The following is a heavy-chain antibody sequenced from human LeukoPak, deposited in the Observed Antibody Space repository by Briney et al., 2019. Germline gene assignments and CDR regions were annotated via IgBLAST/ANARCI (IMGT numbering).Heavy chain of an antibody. CDR1: GFTVSSNH. J-gene: IGHJ4*02. CDR3: AKDLGDGYNYSFDY. Sequence: GGSLRLSCAASGFTVSSNHMTWVRQAPGKGLEWVSEIYTGGLTFYADSVTGRFTISRDNSKNTVYLQMNSLGVEDTAVYYCAKDLGDGYNYSFDYWGQGTLVTVSS. D-gene: IGHD5-24*01. V-gene: IGHV3-53*01. CDR2: IYTGGLT.